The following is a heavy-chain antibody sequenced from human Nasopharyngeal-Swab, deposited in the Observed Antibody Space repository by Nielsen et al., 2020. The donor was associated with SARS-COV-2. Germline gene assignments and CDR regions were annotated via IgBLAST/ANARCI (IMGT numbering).Heavy chain of an antibody. V-gene: IGHV3-30-3*01. D-gene: IGHD3-16*01. Sequence: LSLTCAASGFTFSSYAMHWVRQAPGKGLEWVAVISYDGSNKYYADSVKGRFTISGDNSKNTLYLQMNSLRAEDTAVYYCARDIDDYVWGSYFDYWGQGTLVTVSS. CDR2: ISYDGSNK. J-gene: IGHJ4*02. CDR1: GFTFSSYA. CDR3: ARDIDDYVWGSYFDY.